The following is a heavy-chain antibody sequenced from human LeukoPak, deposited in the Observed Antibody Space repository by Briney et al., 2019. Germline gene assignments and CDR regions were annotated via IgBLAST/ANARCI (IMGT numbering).Heavy chain of an antibody. Sequence: SETLSLTCTVSGGSISSSSYYWGWIRQPPGKGLEWMASIRPDGHTYSNSSLRNQLTISADMSRNEFSLKLNSLTAADTAVYYCARQVATKGEWAFDVWGQGTVVTVSS. CDR3: ARQVATKGEWAFDV. CDR1: GGSISSSSYY. D-gene: IGHD5-12*01. J-gene: IGHJ3*01. V-gene: IGHV4-39*01. CDR2: IRPDGHT.